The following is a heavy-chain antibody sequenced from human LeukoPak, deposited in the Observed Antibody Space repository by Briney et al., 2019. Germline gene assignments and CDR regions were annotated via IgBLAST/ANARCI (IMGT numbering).Heavy chain of an antibody. Sequence: GTSVKVSCKASGFTFTSSAMQWVRQARGQRLEWIRWIVVGSGNTNYAQKFQERVTITRDMSTSTAYMELSSLRSEDTAVYYCAAPSPYSGGYYAANAFDIWGQGTMVTVSS. CDR2: IVVGSGNT. J-gene: IGHJ3*02. CDR3: AAPSPYSGGYYAANAFDI. D-gene: IGHD1-26*01. CDR1: GFTFTSSA. V-gene: IGHV1-58*02.